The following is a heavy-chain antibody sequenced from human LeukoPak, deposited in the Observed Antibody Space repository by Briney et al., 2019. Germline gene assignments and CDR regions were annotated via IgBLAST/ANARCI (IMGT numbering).Heavy chain of an antibody. Sequence: SETLSLTCAVSGYSISTGYHWGWIRQSPGTGLEWIGSIYHSGNTYYNPSLKSRVTISVDTSKNQLSLKVSAVTAADTAVYHCVRVPSPQWLPDYWGQGTLVTVSS. J-gene: IGHJ4*02. CDR2: IYHSGNT. CDR3: VRVPSPQWLPDY. V-gene: IGHV4-38-2*01. D-gene: IGHD6-19*01. CDR1: GYSISTGYH.